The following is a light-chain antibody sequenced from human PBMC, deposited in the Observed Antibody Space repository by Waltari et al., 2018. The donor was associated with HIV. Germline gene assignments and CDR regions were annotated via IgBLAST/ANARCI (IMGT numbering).Light chain of an antibody. CDR2: EVS. J-gene: IGLJ3*02. Sequence: QSALTQPASVSGSPGQSITIPCTVTSSHLVSWYQQHPDKPPKVMIFEVSKRPSGVSNRFSGSKSGNTASLTISGLQAEDEADYYCCSYVGSGTWVFGGGTKLTVL. CDR3: CSYVGSGTWV. V-gene: IGLV2-23*02. CDR1: SSHL.